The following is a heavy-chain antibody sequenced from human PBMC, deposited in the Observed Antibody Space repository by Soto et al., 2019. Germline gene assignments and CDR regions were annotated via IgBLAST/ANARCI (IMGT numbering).Heavy chain of an antibody. J-gene: IGHJ6*02. CDR1: GGSISSSNW. V-gene: IGHV4-4*02. Sequence: SETLSLTCAVSGGSISSSNWWSWVRQPPGKGLEWIGEIYHSGSTNYNPSLKSRVTISVDRSKNQFSLKLSSVTAADTAVYYCARDPLASLWFGELPPPVGGMDVWGQGTTVTVSS. CDR3: ARDPLASLWFGELPPPVGGMDV. CDR2: IYHSGST. D-gene: IGHD3-10*01.